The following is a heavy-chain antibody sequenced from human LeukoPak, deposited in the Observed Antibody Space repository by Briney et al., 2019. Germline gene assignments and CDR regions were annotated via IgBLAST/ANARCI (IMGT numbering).Heavy chain of an antibody. CDR2: ISSSGSTI. CDR1: GFTFSDYY. V-gene: IGHV3-11*04. CDR3: ARELDDSSGSHEVC. Sequence: GGSLRLSCAASGFTFSDYYMSWIRQAPGKGLEWVSYISSSGSTIYYADSVKGRFTISRDNAKNSLYLQMNSLRAEDTAVYYCARELDDSSGSHEVCWGQGTLVTVSS. J-gene: IGHJ4*02. D-gene: IGHD3-22*01.